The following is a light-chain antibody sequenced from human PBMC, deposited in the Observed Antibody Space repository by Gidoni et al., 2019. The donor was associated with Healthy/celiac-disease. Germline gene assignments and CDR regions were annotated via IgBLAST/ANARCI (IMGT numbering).Light chain of an antibody. V-gene: IGLV1-40*01. CDR3: QSYDSSLSVV. CDR2: GNS. J-gene: IGLJ2*01. CDR1: SSNIGAGYD. Sequence: QSVLTPPPSVSAHPGQRVPISCTGSSSNIGAGYDVHWYQQLPGTAPKLLSYGNSNRPSGVPDRFSGSKSGTSASLAITGLQAEDEADYYCQSYDSSLSVVFGGGTKLTVL.